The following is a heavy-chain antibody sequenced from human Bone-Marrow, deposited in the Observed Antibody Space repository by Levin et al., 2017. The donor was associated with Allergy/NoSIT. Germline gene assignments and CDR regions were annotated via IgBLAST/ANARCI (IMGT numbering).Heavy chain of an antibody. D-gene: IGHD4-17*01. J-gene: IGHJ4*02. Sequence: QPGGSLRLSCAASGFTFDDYAMHWVRQAPGKGLEWVSGISWNSGSIGYADSVKGRFTISRDNAKNSLYLQMNSLRAEDTALYYCARATSDYGDVPFDYWGQGTLVTVSS. CDR2: ISWNSGSI. CDR3: ARATSDYGDVPFDY. CDR1: GFTFDDYA. V-gene: IGHV3-9*01.